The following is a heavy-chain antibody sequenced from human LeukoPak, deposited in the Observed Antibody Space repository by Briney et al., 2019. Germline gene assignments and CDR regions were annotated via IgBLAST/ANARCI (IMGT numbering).Heavy chain of an antibody. CDR3: ASTITYPDDAFDI. CDR2: IYTSGST. D-gene: IGHD5-12*01. V-gene: IGHV4-4*07. J-gene: IGHJ3*02. CDR1: GGSISSYY. Sequence: SETLSLTCTVSGGSISSYYWSWIRQPAGKGLEWIGRIYTSGSTNYQPSLKSRVTMSVDTSKNQFSLKLSSVTAADTAVYYCASTITYPDDAFDIWGQGTVVTVSS.